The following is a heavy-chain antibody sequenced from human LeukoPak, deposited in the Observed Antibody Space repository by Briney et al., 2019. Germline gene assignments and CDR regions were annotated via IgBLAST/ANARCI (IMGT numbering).Heavy chain of an antibody. V-gene: IGHV4-39*07. Sequence: PSETLSLTCTVSSGSISTSNYYWGWIRQPPGKGLEWIGSIYYSGSTYYNPSLKSRVTISVDTSKNQFSLKLSSVTAADTAVYYCARGRVTMVRGVTLDYWGQGTLVTVSS. CDR1: SGSISTSNYY. CDR3: ARGRVTMVRGVTLDY. J-gene: IGHJ4*02. D-gene: IGHD3-10*01. CDR2: IYYSGST.